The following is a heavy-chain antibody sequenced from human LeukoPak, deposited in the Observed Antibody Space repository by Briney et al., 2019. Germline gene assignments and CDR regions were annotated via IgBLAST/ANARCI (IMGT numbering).Heavy chain of an antibody. V-gene: IGHV3-21*01. CDR2: ISSSSSYI. J-gene: IGHJ4*02. CDR3: ARGQWLVVEFDY. Sequence: TGGSLRLSCAASGFTFSSYSMNWVRQAPGKGLEWVSSISSSSSYIYYADSVKGRFTISRDNAKKSLYLQMNSLRAEDTAVYYCARGQWLVVEFDYWGQGTLVTVSS. CDR1: GFTFSSYS. D-gene: IGHD6-19*01.